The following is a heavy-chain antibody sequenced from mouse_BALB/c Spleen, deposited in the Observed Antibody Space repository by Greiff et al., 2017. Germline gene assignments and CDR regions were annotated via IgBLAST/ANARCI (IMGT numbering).Heavy chain of an antibody. CDR1: GYSITSDYA. V-gene: IGHV3-2*02. D-gene: IGHD2-4*01. J-gene: IGHJ3*01. Sequence: EVQLVESGPGLVKPSQSLSLTCTVTGYSITSDYAWNWIRQFPGNKLEWMGYISYSGSTSYNPSLKSRISITRDTSKNQFFLQLNSVTTEDTATYYCANIYYDYPWFAYWGQGTLVTVSA. CDR3: ANIYYDYPWFAY. CDR2: ISYSGST.